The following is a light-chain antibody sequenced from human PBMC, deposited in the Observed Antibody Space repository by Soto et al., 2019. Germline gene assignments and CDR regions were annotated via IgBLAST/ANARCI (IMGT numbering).Light chain of an antibody. V-gene: IGKV1-5*03. Sequence: DIQMTQSPSTLSASVGDRVTITCRASQSVSNWLAWYQQKPGKAPKLLIYKASTLESGVPSRFSGSGSGEEFTLTISSLQPDDFATYYCQQYDTYRTFGQGTKVEIK. J-gene: IGKJ1*01. CDR2: KAS. CDR1: QSVSNW. CDR3: QQYDTYRT.